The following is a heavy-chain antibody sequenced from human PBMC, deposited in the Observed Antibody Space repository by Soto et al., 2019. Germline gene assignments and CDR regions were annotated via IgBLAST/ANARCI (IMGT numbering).Heavy chain of an antibody. V-gene: IGHV3-30*18. D-gene: IGHD6-6*01. J-gene: IGHJ4*02. CDR2: ISYDGSNK. CDR3: AKDAPYSSSFDYFDY. Sequence: GGSLRLSCAASGFTFSSYGMHWVRQAPGKGLEWVAVISYDGSNKYYADSVKGRFTISRDNSKNTLYLQMNSLRAEDTAVYYCAKDAPYSSSFDYFDYWGQGTLVTVSS. CDR1: GFTFSSYG.